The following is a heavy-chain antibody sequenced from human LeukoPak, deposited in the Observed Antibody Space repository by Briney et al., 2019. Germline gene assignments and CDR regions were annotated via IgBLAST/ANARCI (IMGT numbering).Heavy chain of an antibody. V-gene: IGHV3-48*03. D-gene: IGHD3-22*01. CDR3: AAYYYDSSPKAV. J-gene: IGHJ3*01. CDR1: GFAFSTYE. Sequence: PGGSLRLSCAASGFAFSTYEMNWVRQAPGKGLEWVSYISSSGSNIHYADSVKGRFTISRDNAENSLYLQMKSLRAEDTAVYYCAAYYYDSSPKAVWGQGTMVTVSS. CDR2: ISSSGSNI.